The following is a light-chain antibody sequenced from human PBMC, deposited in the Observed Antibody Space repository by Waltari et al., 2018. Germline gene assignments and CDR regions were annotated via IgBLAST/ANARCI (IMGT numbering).Light chain of an antibody. Sequence: EIVLTQSPGTLSLSPGERATLSCRASQGVGNRYLAWYQQKPGQAPRLLISGASSRAAGIPDRFSGSGSGTDFTLTIRRLEPEDSAVYYCQQYGSALFTLGPGTKVEIK. V-gene: IGKV3-20*01. CDR2: GAS. CDR1: QGVGNRY. CDR3: QQYGSALFT. J-gene: IGKJ3*01.